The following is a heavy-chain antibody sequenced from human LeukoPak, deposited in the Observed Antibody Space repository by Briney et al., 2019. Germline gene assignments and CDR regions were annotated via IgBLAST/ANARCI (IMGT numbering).Heavy chain of an antibody. CDR2: INSDGSRT. J-gene: IGHJ4*02. CDR1: GFTFSSYW. D-gene: IGHD2-2*01. CDR3: ARLGSYCSSTSCYGRVDY. V-gene: IGHV3-74*01. Sequence: GGSLRLSCAASGFTFSSYWMHWVRQAPGKGLVWVSRINSDGSRTSYADSVKGRFTISRDNAKNTLYLQMNSLRAEDTAVYYCARLGSYCSSTSCYGRVDYWGQGTLVTVSS.